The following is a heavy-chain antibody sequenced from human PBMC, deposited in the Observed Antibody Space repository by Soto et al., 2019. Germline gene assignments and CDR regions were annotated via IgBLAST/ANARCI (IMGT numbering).Heavy chain of an antibody. J-gene: IGHJ4*02. CDR2: IYYSGST. D-gene: IGHD4-17*01. V-gene: IGHV4-39*01. Sequence: SETLSLTCTVSGGSISSSSYYWGWIRQPPGKGLEWIGSIYYSGSTYYNPSLKSRVTISVDTSKNQFSLKLSSVTAADTAVYYCVTTVTTSYYFDYWGQGTLVTVSS. CDR1: GGSISSSSYY. CDR3: VTTVTTSYYFDY.